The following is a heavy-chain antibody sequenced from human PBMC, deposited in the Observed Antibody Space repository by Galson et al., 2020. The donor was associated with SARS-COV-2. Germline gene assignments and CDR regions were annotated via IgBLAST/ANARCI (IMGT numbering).Heavy chain of an antibody. Sequence: GGSLRLSCAASGFTFSSYSMNWVRQAPGKGLEWVSYISSSSSTIYYADSVKGRFTISRDNAKNSLYLQMNSLRAEDTAVYYCARDPYYDFWSCYYHRMDVWGKGTTVTVSS. J-gene: IGHJ6*03. D-gene: IGHD3-3*01. V-gene: IGHV3-48*04. CDR3: ARDPYYDFWSCYYHRMDV. CDR1: GFTFSSYS. CDR2: ISSSSSTI.